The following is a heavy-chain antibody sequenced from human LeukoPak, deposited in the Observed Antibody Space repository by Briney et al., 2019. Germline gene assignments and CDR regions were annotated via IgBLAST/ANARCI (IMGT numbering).Heavy chain of an antibody. Sequence: ASVTVSCKASGGSFSSYAISWVRQAPGQGLEWMGWINPNSGGTNYAQKFQGRVTMTRDTSISTAYMELIRLRSDDTAVYYCARDITYSKGWGYYYYYMDGGGKGTTVTVS. D-gene: IGHD4-11*01. CDR2: INPNSGGT. J-gene: IGHJ6*03. CDR3: ARDITYSKGWGYYYYYMDG. V-gene: IGHV1-2*02. CDR1: GGSFSSYA.